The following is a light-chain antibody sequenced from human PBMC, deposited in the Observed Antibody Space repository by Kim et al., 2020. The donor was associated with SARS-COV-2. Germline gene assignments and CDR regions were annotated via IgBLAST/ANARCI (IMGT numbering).Light chain of an antibody. CDR2: KAS. CDR1: QSVSTW. V-gene: IGKV1-5*03. CDR3: QEYNTYSRT. J-gene: IGKJ1*01. Sequence: DIQMTQSPSTLSASVGDRVTITCRASQSVSTWLAWYQHKPGKAPMLLIYKASTLESGVPSRFSGSGSGTEFTLTISSLQPDDFATYYCQEYNTYSRTFGQGTKVDIK.